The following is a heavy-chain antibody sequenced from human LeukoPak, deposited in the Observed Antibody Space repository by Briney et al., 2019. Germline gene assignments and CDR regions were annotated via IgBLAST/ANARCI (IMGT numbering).Heavy chain of an antibody. CDR3: ARVYYDSSGYVPNYFDF. D-gene: IGHD3-22*01. CDR2: ISSSSIYT. V-gene: IGHV3-21*05. Sequence: PGGSLRLSCAASGFTFSSHTMNWVRQAPGKGLEWVSYISSSSIYTNYADSVKGRFTISRGNAKNSLYLQMNSLRAEDTAVYYCARVYYDSSGYVPNYFDFWGQGTLVTVSS. CDR1: GFTFSSHT. J-gene: IGHJ4*02.